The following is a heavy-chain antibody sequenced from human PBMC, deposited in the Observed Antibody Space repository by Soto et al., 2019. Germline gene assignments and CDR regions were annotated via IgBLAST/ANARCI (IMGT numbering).Heavy chain of an antibody. V-gene: IGHV3-30-3*01. CDR2: ISYDGSNK. CDR1: GFTFSSYA. D-gene: IGHD5-12*01. CDR3: ARDRATLTACDS. J-gene: IGHJ4*02. Sequence: QVQLVESGGGVVQPGRSLRLSCAASGFTFSSYAMHWVRQAPGKGLEWVAVISYDGSNKYYADSVKGRFTISRDNSKNTLYLQMNSLRAEDTAVYYCARDRATLTACDSWGQGPLVTVSS.